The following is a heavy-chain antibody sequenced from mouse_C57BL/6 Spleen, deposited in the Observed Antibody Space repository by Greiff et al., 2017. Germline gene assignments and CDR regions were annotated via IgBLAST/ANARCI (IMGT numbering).Heavy chain of an antibody. J-gene: IGHJ1*03. CDR1: GYTFTDYN. CDR2: INPNNGGT. D-gene: IGHD1-1*01. CDR3: ARGGFYDGSSYEDCDV. Sequence: EVQLQQSGPELVKPGASVKIPCKASGYTFTDYNMDWVKQSHGKRLEWIGDINPNNGGTIYNQTFKGKATLTVDKSSSTAYMELRSLTSEDTAVYYCARGGFYDGSSYEDCDVWGTGTTVTVST. V-gene: IGHV1-18*01.